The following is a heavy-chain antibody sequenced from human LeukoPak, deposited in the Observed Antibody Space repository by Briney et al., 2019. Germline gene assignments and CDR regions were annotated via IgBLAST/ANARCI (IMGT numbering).Heavy chain of an antibody. CDR3: ARVRGGDTRDLDY. CDR2: ISHDGSNK. V-gene: IGHV3-30-3*01. D-gene: IGHD2-21*01. CDR1: GFTFSTYA. J-gene: IGHJ4*02. Sequence: GGSLRLSCAASGFTFSTYAMHWVRQAPGKGLEWVAVISHDGSNKNYANSVKGRFTISRDNTKDTLDLQMNSLRADDTAVYYCARVRGGDTRDLDYWGQGTLVTVSS.